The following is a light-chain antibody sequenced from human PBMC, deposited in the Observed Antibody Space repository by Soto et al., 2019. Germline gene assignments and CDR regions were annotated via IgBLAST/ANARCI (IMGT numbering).Light chain of an antibody. Sequence: DIQMTQSPSSLSASVGDRVTITCRASQSISSYLNWYQQKPGKAPKLLIYAASTLQSGVPSRFRGSGSGTDFTLTISSLQPEDFATYYCQQVNGYPRDITFGGGTRVEIK. CDR1: QSISSY. V-gene: IGKV1-39*01. J-gene: IGKJ4*01. CDR3: QQVNGYPRDIT. CDR2: AAS.